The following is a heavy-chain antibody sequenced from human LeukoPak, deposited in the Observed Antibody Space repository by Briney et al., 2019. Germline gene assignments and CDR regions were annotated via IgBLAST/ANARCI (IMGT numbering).Heavy chain of an antibody. CDR3: ARDSAEWELPRGASPTDY. CDR2: IRYDGSNK. CDR1: GFTFSSYG. J-gene: IGHJ4*02. D-gene: IGHD1-26*01. V-gene: IGHV3-30*02. Sequence: AGGPLRLSCAASGFTFSSYGMHWVRQAPGKGLEWVAFIRYDGSNKYYADSVKGRFTISRDNSKNTLYLQMNSLRAEDTAVYYCARDSAEWELPRGASPTDYWGQGTLVTVSS.